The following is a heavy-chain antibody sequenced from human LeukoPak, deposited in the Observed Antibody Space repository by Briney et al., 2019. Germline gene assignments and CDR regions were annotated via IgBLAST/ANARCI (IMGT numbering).Heavy chain of an antibody. CDR2: IKHRGST. V-gene: IGHV4-34*01. D-gene: IGHD4-11*01. CDR1: GGSISSYY. J-gene: IGHJ6*02. CDR3: ATSNSGSYKYGMDV. Sequence: SETLSLTCTVSGGSISSYYWSWIRQPPGKGPEWIGDIKHRGSTNYNPSLKSRVTISVDTSKNQFSLKLTSMTAADTAVYYCATSNSGSYKYGMDVWGQGTAVTVSS.